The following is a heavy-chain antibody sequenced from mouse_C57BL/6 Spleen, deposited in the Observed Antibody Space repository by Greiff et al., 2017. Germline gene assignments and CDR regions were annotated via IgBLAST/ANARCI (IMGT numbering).Heavy chain of an antibody. CDR1: GFTFSDYG. Sequence: EVKLVESGGGLVKPGGSLKLSCAASGFTFSDYGMHWVRQAPEKGLEWVAYISSGSSTIYYADPVKGRFTISRDNAKNTLFLQMTSLRSEDAAMYYCARYWDGYFDVWGTGTTVTVSS. CDR2: ISSGSSTI. J-gene: IGHJ1*03. V-gene: IGHV5-17*01. D-gene: IGHD4-1*01. CDR3: ARYWDGYFDV.